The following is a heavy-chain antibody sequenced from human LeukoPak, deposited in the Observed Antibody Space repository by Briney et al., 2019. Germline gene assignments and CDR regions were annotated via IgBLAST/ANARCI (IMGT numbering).Heavy chain of an antibody. V-gene: IGHV3-23*01. CDR3: AKGSSSSGNYGAIDY. CDR1: GFTFSSYA. Sequence: GGSLRLSCAASGFTFSSYAMSWVRQAPGKGLEWVSTISGSGGTTYYADSMKGRFTISRDNSNGTLFLQMNNLRAEDTATYSCAKGSSSSGNYGAIDYWGRGTLVTVSS. CDR2: ISGSGGTT. J-gene: IGHJ4*02. D-gene: IGHD6-19*01.